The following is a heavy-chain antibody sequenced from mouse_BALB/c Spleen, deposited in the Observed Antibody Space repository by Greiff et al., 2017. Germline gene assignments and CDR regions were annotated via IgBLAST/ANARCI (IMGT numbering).Heavy chain of an antibody. CDR2: IYPGNVNT. V-gene: IGHV1S56*01. J-gene: IGHJ2*01. D-gene: IGHD1-1*01. CDR1: GYTFTSYY. CDR3: ARSVDYGSSSYFDY. Sequence: VQLQQSGPELVKPGASVRISCKASGYTFTSYYIHWVKQRPGQGLEWIGWIYPGNVNTKYNEKFKGKATLTADKSSSTAYMQLSSLTSEDSAVYFCARSVDYGSSSYFDYWGQGTTLTVSS.